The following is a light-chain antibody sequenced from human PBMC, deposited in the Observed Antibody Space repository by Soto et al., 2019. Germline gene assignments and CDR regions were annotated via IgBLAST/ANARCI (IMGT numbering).Light chain of an antibody. Sequence: QSVLTQPPSTSGTRGQRVTISCSGSSSNIGSNTVNWFQLLPGTAPKLLISTNNQRPSGVPDRFSGSKSGTSASLAISGLQSEDEADYYCAAWDDSLNGWVFGGGTKLTVL. CDR2: TNN. CDR3: AAWDDSLNGWV. V-gene: IGLV1-44*01. CDR1: SSNIGSNT. J-gene: IGLJ3*02.